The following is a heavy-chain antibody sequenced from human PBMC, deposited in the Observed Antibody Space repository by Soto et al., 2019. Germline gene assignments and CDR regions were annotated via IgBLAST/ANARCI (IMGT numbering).Heavy chain of an antibody. D-gene: IGHD3-10*01. CDR3: AREVLVRGIKYHGMDV. V-gene: IGHV3-33*01. CDR1: GFTFSSFG. Sequence: QVQLVASGGAVAQQGSSLSLSCAASGFTFSSFGIHWVRQAPATGLQWVDVKWYDGRNKYYADSVQARFTTSIDNSKNALYLQMNSLRAEDTAVYYCAREVLVRGIKYHGMDVWGQGTTVTVS. CDR2: KWYDGRNK. J-gene: IGHJ6*02.